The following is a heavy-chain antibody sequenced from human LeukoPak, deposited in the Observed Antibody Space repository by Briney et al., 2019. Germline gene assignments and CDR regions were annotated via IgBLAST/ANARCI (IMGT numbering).Heavy chain of an antibody. CDR2: IKQDGSEK. CDR1: GFTFSDAW. J-gene: IGHJ6*03. CDR3: AREASGEDTAMVRYGYYYYMDV. D-gene: IGHD5-18*01. V-gene: IGHV3-7*03. Sequence: GGSLRLSCRGSGFTFSDAWMTWVRQAPGKGLEWVANIKQDGSEKYYVDSVKGRFTISRDNAKNSLYLQMNSLRAEDTAVYYCAREASGEDTAMVRYGYYYYMDVWGKGTTVTVSS.